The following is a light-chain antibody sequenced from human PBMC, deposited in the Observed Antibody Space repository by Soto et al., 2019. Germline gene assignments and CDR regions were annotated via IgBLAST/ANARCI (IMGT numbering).Light chain of an antibody. J-gene: IGLJ1*01. CDR1: NSDVGTFYF. V-gene: IGLV2-11*01. Sequence: QSVLTQPRSVSGSPGQSVTISCTGTNSDVGTFYFVSWYQQYPDKGPKLIIYDVTERPSGVPDRFSGSKSGNTASLTISGLQAEDEADYYCCSYAGSYTYVFXSGTKLTVL. CDR3: CSYAGSYTYV. CDR2: DVT.